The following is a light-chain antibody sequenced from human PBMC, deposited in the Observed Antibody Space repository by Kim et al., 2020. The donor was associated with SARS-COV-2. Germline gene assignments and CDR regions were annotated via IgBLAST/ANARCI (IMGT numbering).Light chain of an antibody. Sequence: GAPGQSVTISCTGTSSDVGGYNYVSWYQQHPGKAPKLMIYDVSKRPSGVPDRFSGSKSDNTASLTISGLQAEDEADYYCCSYAGSSYVFGTGTKVTVL. V-gene: IGLV2-11*01. CDR3: CSYAGSSYV. CDR1: SSDVGGYNY. J-gene: IGLJ1*01. CDR2: DVS.